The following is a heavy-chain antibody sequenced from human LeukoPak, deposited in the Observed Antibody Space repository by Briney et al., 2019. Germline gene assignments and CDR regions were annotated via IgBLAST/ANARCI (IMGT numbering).Heavy chain of an antibody. CDR3: ARLYSSSSYAEYFLH. V-gene: IGHV3-66*04. J-gene: IGHJ1*01. CDR1: GFSVSSNY. D-gene: IGHD6-6*01. Sequence: GESLRLSCAASGFSVSSNYMGWVRQAPGKGLEWVSVMYSGGNTYYADSVRGRFTISRDNSKNMLDLQMNSLRAEDTAVYYCARLYSSSSYAEYFLHWGQGTLATVSS. CDR2: MYSGGNT.